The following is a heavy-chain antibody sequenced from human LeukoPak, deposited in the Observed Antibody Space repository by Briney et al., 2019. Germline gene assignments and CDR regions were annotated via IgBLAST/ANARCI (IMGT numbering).Heavy chain of an antibody. V-gene: IGHV4-4*02. J-gene: IGHJ3*01. D-gene: IGHD3-22*01. CDR2: IYHSGAT. CDR1: GGSISSSNW. Sequence: PSGTLSLTCAVSGGSISSSNWWSWVRQPPGKGLEWIGEIYHSGATNYNPSLKSRVTISVDKSKNQFSLKLRSVTAADTAVYYCARDDYYDSSAYRENPFDVWGQGTMVTVSS. CDR3: ARDDYYDSSAYRENPFDV.